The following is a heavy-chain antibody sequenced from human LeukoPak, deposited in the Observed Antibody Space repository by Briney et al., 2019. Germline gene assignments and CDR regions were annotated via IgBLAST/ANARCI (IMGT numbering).Heavy chain of an antibody. Sequence: SIKVSCKTSGYTFTDYYIHWVRQAPGQGLEWMGGIIPIFGTANYAQKFQGRVTITADRSTSTAYMELSSLKPDDTAIYYCARIEGDYGVFVYWGQGTLVTVSS. D-gene: IGHD4-17*01. J-gene: IGHJ4*02. V-gene: IGHV1-69*06. CDR2: IIPIFGTA. CDR3: ARIEGDYGVFVY. CDR1: GYTFTDYY.